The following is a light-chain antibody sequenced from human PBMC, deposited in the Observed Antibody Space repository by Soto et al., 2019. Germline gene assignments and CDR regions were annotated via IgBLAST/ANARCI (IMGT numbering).Light chain of an antibody. CDR2: INSDGSH. CDR1: SGHSSYA. J-gene: IGLJ3*02. V-gene: IGLV4-69*01. Sequence: QLVLTQSPSASASLGASVKLTCTLSSGHSSYAIAWHQQQPEKGPRYLMKINSDGSHSKGDGIPDRFSGSSSEAERYITISRLESEDEADYYCQTWGTGPLVFGGGTKLTVL. CDR3: QTWGTGPLV.